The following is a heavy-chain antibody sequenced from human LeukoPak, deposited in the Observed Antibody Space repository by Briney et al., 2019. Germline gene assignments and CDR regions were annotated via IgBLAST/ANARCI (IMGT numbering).Heavy chain of an antibody. CDR2: IGGNSGIQT. J-gene: IGHJ6*02. D-gene: IGHD6-13*01. CDR3: ATWGSSSSPLPDMDV. V-gene: IGHV3-23*01. CDR1: GFAFSNCG. Sequence: GGSLRLSCAASGFAFSNCGMGWVRQAPGRGLEWVSSIGGNSGIQTYYADSVKGRFTISRDNSKDTLYLQMDSLRAEDTAMYYCATWGSSSSPLPDMDVWGQGTKVTVSS.